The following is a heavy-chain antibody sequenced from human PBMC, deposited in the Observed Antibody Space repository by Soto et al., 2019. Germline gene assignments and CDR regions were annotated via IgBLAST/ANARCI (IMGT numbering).Heavy chain of an antibody. J-gene: IGHJ5*02. CDR3: ASSGIAAAGTHNWFDP. Sequence: SETLSLTCAISGDSVSSNSAAWNWIRQSPSRGLEWLGRTYYRSKWYNDYAVSVKSRITFNPDTSKNQFSLQLNSVTPEDTAVYYCASSGIAAAGTHNWFDPWGQGTLVTVSS. CDR2: TYYRSKWYN. V-gene: IGHV6-1*01. D-gene: IGHD6-13*01. CDR1: GDSVSSNSAA.